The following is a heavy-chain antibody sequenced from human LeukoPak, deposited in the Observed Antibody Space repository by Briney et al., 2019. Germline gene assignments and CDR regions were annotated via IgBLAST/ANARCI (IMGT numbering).Heavy chain of an antibody. J-gene: IGHJ3*02. CDR3: ARASRGYDAFDI. V-gene: IGHV1-46*01. Sequence: ASVKVSCKASGYTFTSYYVHWVRQAPGQGLEWMGIINPSGGSTSYAQKFQGRVTMTRDTSTSTVYMELSSLRSEDTAVYYCARASRGYDAFDIWGQGTMVTVSS. D-gene: IGHD3-10*01. CDR2: INPSGGST. CDR1: GYTFTSYY.